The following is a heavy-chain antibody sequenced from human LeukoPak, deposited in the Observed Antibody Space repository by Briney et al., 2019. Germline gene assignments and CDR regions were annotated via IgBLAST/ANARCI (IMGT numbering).Heavy chain of an antibody. Sequence: GGFLRLSCAASGFTFSNYGMSLVRQTPGKVLEWVSTISDTGSSTYYADSVKGRFTVSRDYSRNTLYLQMNSLRPEETPVYYCAKGRVYYILGSEFDPCGQGTQVTVSS. V-gene: IGHV3-23*01. CDR2: ISDTGSST. CDR1: GFTFSNYG. CDR3: AKGRVYYILGSEFDP. J-gene: IGHJ5*02. D-gene: IGHD3-9*01.